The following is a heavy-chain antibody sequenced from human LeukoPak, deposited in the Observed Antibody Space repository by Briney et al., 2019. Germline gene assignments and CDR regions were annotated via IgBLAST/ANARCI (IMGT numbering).Heavy chain of an antibody. Sequence: ASVKVSCKTSRDTFTGYYMHWVRQAPGQGLEWMWRINPNRGGTNYAQRFQGRVTMTRDTSISPAYTGLSRLRADDTAVYYCVRVGAVAGGWGQGTMVTVSS. J-gene: IGHJ3*01. CDR3: VRVGAVAGG. V-gene: IGHV1-2*06. CDR2: INPNRGGT. D-gene: IGHD6-19*01. CDR1: RDTFTGYY.